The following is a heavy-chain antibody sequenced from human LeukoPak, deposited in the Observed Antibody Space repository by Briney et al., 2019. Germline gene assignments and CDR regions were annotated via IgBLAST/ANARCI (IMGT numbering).Heavy chain of an antibody. CDR2: ISGSGGST. D-gene: IGHD3-10*01. J-gene: IGHJ6*03. V-gene: IGHV3-23*01. CDR1: GFTFSSYA. CDR3: ARGEYYYGSGGYYYYYYMDV. Sequence: GGSLRLSCAASGFTFSSYAMSWVRQAPGKGLEWVSAISGSGGSTYYADSVKGRFTISRDNSKNTLYLQMNSLRSEDTAVYYCARGEYYYGSGGYYYYYYMDVWGKGTTVTVSS.